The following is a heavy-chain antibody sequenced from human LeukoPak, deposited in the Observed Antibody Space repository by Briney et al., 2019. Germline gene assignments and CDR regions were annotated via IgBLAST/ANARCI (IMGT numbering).Heavy chain of an antibody. CDR1: GFTFISSW. J-gene: IGHJ4*02. CDR3: ATDLHFGYCTATSCANY. CDR2: IRSTPDGGAT. D-gene: IGHD2-2*03. Sequence: PGGSLRPSCAASGFTFISSWMTWVRQAPGKGLEWVGRIRSTPDGGATDYAAPVKGRFTISRDDSKNTLYLQMSSLRTEDTAVYYCATDLHFGYCTATSCANYWGQGTPVTVSS. V-gene: IGHV3-15*01.